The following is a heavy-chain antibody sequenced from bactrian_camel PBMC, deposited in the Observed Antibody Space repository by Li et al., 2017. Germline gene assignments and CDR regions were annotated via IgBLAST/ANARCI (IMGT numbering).Heavy chain of an antibody. CDR2: INSEGGGGTT. V-gene: IGHV3S40*01. CDR1: GFTFSTYA. Sequence: DVQLVESGGGLVQPGGSLRLSCAASGFTFSTYAMNWVRQAPGKGLEWVSTINSEGGGGTTYYADSVKGRFTVSRDNAKNTVYLQMNSLKPDDTAVYYCVRQDMGYWGQGTQVTVS. CDR3: VRQDMGY. J-gene: IGHJ6*01.